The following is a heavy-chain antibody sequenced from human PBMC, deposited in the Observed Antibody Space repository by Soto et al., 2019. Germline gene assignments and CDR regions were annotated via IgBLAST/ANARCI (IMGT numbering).Heavy chain of an antibody. D-gene: IGHD4-17*01. V-gene: IGHV3-7*01. CDR1: GITFSRCL. CDR3: AGDPLSYGDYAQTLWYFDL. J-gene: IGHJ2*01. CDR2: ISQDGTDT. Sequence: EAQLVESGGGLVQPGGSLRLSCGASGITFSRCLMSWVRQAPGKGLEWVASISQDGTDTDYVDSVKGRFAISRDNPKNSLDLEMNSLRADDTAVYYCAGDPLSYGDYAQTLWYFDLWGRGTRVTVSS.